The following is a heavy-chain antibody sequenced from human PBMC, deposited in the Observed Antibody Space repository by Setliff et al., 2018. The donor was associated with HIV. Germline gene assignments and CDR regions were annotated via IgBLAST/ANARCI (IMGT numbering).Heavy chain of an antibody. Sequence: PSETLSLTCTFSGDSISSGNYYWSWIRQPAGKGLEWIGCIYSTGSTNYNPSLKSRVTISSDTSKNLFSLKLTTVTAADAAVYYCTRDTGYILSGYRPHWYFDLWGRGTLVTVSS. CDR3: TRDTGYILSGYRPHWYFDL. D-gene: IGHD3-9*01. V-gene: IGHV4-61*02. J-gene: IGHJ2*01. CDR2: IYSTGST. CDR1: GDSISSGNYY.